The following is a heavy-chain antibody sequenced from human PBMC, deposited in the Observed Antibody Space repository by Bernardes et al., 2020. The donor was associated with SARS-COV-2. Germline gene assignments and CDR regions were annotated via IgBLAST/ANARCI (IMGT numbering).Heavy chain of an antibody. CDR1: GFTFDDYA. Sequence: GSSLKVSCAASGFTFDDYAMHWVRQAPGKGLEWVSGISWNSGSIGYADSVKGRFTISRDNAKNSLYLQMNSLRAEDTALYYCAKAINAEYFQHWGQGTLVTVSS. V-gene: IGHV3-9*01. J-gene: IGHJ1*01. CDR2: ISWNSGSI. CDR3: AKAINAEYFQH.